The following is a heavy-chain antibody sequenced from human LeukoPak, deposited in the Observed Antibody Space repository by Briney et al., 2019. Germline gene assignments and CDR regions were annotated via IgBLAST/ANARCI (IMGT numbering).Heavy chain of an antibody. V-gene: IGHV3-30*04. J-gene: IGHJ4*02. CDR2: ISYDGSNK. CDR1: GFTFSSYA. Sequence: GGSLRLSCAASGFTFSSYAMHWVRQAPGKGLEWVAVISYDGSNKYYADSVKGRFTISRDNSKNTLYLQMNSLRAEDTAVYYCARVSRVIAVAGLCDYWGQGTLVTVSS. CDR3: ARVSRVIAVAGLCDY. D-gene: IGHD6-19*01.